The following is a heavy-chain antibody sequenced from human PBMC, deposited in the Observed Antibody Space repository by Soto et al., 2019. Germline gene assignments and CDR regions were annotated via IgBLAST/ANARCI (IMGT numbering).Heavy chain of an antibody. CDR2: ISAYNGNT. D-gene: IGHD2-2*01. Sequence: GASVKVPCKASGYTFTSYGISWVRQAPGQGLEWMGWISAYNGNTNYAQKLQGRVTMTTDTSTSTAYMELRSLRSDDTAVYYCARAVMPWESYLPAAINYYYYYYGMDVWGQGTTVTVSS. CDR1: GYTFTSYG. J-gene: IGHJ6*02. CDR3: ARAVMPWESYLPAAINYYYYYYGMDV. V-gene: IGHV1-18*04.